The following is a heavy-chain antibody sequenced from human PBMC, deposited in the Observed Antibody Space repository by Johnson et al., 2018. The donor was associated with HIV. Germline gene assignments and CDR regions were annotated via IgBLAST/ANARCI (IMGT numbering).Heavy chain of an antibody. V-gene: IGHV3-74*02. CDR2: INSDGSST. D-gene: IGHD4-17*01. CDR1: GFTFSSYG. CDR3: ARSRGGGDYAPEAFDI. J-gene: IGHJ3*02. Sequence: VQLVESGGGVVQPGGSLRLSCAASGFTFSSYGMHWVRQAPGKGLVWVSRINSDGSSTSYADSVKGRFTISRDNVKNSLYLQMNSLRAEDTALYYCARSRGGGDYAPEAFDIWGQGTMVTVSS.